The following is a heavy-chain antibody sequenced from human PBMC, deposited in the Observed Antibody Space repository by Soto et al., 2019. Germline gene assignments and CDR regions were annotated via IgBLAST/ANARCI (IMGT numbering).Heavy chain of an antibody. J-gene: IGHJ6*02. CDR3: VMVDNYVTPTPQDV. V-gene: IGHV1-18*01. CDR1: GYIFVNYG. CDR2: ISPYTGNT. D-gene: IGHD3-16*01. Sequence: QVQLVQSGDEVKKPGASVKVSCKASGYIFVNYGIAWVRQAPRKRLEWMGWISPYTGNTHSASKVQGRLTMTTDTSSSTAYMDLGSLTSDDAAVYYCVMVDNYVTPTPQDVWGQGTTVTVS.